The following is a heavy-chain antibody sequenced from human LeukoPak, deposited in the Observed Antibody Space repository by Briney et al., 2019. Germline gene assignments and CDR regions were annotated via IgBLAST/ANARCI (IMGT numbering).Heavy chain of an antibody. J-gene: IGHJ4*02. CDR1: GFTFSSYA. Sequence: PGGSLRLSCAASGFTFSSYAMSWVRQAPGKGLEWVSAISGGGDYTYYAASVKGRFTISRDNSKNTLYLRMNSLRAEDTAVYYCAKGSGSYYGFNDYWGQGTLVTVSS. D-gene: IGHD1-26*01. CDR2: ISGGGDYT. V-gene: IGHV3-23*01. CDR3: AKGSGSYYGFNDY.